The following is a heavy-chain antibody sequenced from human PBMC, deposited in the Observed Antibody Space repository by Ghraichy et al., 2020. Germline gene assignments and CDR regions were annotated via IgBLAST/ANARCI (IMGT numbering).Heavy chain of an antibody. J-gene: IGHJ5*01. CDR2: INCYSGET. CDR3: ARKNWLDS. V-gene: IGHV1-2*06. Sequence: ASVKVSCKASGYPFTGQYIHWVRQAPGLGLEWMGRINCYSGETDYAQKLQGRVTMTRDTSISTVYMELSRLTSDDTAVYYCARKNWLDSWGQGTLVTVSS. CDR1: GYPFTGQY.